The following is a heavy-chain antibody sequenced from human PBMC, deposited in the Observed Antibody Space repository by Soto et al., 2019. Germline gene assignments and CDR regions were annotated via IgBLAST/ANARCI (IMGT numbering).Heavy chain of an antibody. Sequence: EVQLVESGGGLVQPGGSLRLSCAASGFTFSSYWMSWVRQAPGKGLEWVASIKQDGSEKYYVDSVHGRFTIPRDNAKTSLYLQMNSLRADDTAVYYCAGEYSGYPSHDDFDIWGQGTMVSVSS. D-gene: IGHD5-12*01. V-gene: IGHV3-7*01. CDR3: AGEYSGYPSHDDFDI. CDR2: IKQDGSEK. J-gene: IGHJ3*02. CDR1: GFTFSSYW.